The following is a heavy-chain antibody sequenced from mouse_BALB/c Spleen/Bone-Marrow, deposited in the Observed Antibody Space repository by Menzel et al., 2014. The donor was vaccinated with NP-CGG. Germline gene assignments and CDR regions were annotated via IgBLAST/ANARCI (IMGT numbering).Heavy chain of an antibody. V-gene: IGHV1-26*01. D-gene: IGHD2-1*01. CDR1: GYSFTAYY. Sequence: EVKLLESGPELVKPWASVKISCKASGYSFTAYYIHWVKQSHVKSLEWIGRINPYNGATSYNQNFKDKASLTVDKSSSTAYMGLHSLTSEDSAVYYCARKGNYGWFAYWGQGTLVTVSA. CDR3: ARKGNYGWFAY. J-gene: IGHJ3*01. CDR2: INPYNGAT.